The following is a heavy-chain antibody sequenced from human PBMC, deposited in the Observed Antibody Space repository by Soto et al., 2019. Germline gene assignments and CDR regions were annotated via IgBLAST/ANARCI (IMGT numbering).Heavy chain of an antibody. CDR1: GGSISNYY. D-gene: IGHD5-12*01. CDR2: VYHSGTT. CDR3: ATRPPGGWLGVFDY. J-gene: IGHJ4*02. Sequence: SESLSLTCTVSGGSISNYYCSWIRQPPGKGPEWIGYVYHSGTTNYNPSLESRVTISLDTSKNQFSLKLNSVTTTDTAVYFRATRPPGGWLGVFDYWSQGTLVPVSS. V-gene: IGHV4-59*01.